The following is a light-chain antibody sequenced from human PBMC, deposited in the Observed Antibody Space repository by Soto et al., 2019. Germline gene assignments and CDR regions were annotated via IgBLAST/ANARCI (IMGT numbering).Light chain of an antibody. CDR2: TTN. CDR1: RSNIGSKT. CDR3: AAWNDSLNGVV. V-gene: IGLV1-44*01. J-gene: IGLJ2*01. Sequence: QSVLTQSPSASGTPGQRVTISCSGSRSNIGSKTLNWYQQVPGSAPKLLIYTTNQRPSGVPDRFSASKSGTSASLAISGLQSEDEADYYCAAWNDSLNGVVFGGGTKLTVL.